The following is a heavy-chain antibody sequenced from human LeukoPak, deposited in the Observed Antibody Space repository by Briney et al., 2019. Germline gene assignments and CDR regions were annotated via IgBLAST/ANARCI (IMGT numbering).Heavy chain of an antibody. D-gene: IGHD2-2*01. CDR1: GFSFSGFS. CDR3: ARPRGCGSSRCNNFDY. Sequence: GGSLRLSCVASGFSFSGFSMSWVRQAPGKGLEWVAKMNEYGGEIFYVDSVKGRFTISRDNAKKSLYLQMNSLRAEDTAVYYCARPRGCGSSRCNNFDYWGQGTLVTVPS. CDR2: MNEYGGEI. V-gene: IGHV3-7*01. J-gene: IGHJ4*02.